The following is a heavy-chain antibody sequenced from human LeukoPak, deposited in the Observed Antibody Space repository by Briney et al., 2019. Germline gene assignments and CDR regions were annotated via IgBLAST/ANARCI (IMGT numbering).Heavy chain of an antibody. CDR1: GYTFTGYY. CDR2: INPSGGST. D-gene: IGHD3-22*01. V-gene: IGHV1-46*01. J-gene: IGHJ6*03. CDR3: ARTYDSPGYYSPDYYYMDV. Sequence: ASVKVSCKASGYTFTGYYMHWVRQAPGQGLEWMGIINPSGGSTSYAQKFQGRVTMTRDMSTSTVYMELSSLRSEDTAVYYCARTYDSPGYYSPDYYYMDVWGKGTTVTISS.